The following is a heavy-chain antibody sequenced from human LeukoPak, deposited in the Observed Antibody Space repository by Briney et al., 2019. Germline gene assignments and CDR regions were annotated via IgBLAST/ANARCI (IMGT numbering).Heavy chain of an antibody. CDR1: KLTFSHYG. D-gene: IGHD4-11*01. CDR3: TKDAQRGFDYSNSLEK. CDR2: IWNDGSNQ. Sequence: GGSLRLSCAASKLTFSHYGMHWVRQAPGKGLEWVAIIWNDGSNQYHADPVKGRFTVSRDNSQNTLYLQMNSLRPEDTAVYYCTKDAQRGFDYSNSLEKWGRGTLVTVSS. V-gene: IGHV3-30*02. J-gene: IGHJ4*02.